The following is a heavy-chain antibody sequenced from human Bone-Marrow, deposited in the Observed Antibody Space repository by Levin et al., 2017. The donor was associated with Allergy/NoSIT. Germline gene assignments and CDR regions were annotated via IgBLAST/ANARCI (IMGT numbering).Heavy chain of an antibody. V-gene: IGHV6-1*01. CDR3: ARDRSGGFYYFDY. J-gene: IGHJ4*02. CDR2: TYYWSKWYN. D-gene: IGHD2-15*01. Sequence: SQTLSLTCAISGDRVSSNSAAWNWIRQSPSRGLEWLGRTYYWSKWYNDYSDSVKSRITITPDTSKNQFSLQLNSVTPEDTAVYYCARDRSGGFYYFDYWGPGNMVTVSS. CDR1: GDRVSSNSAA.